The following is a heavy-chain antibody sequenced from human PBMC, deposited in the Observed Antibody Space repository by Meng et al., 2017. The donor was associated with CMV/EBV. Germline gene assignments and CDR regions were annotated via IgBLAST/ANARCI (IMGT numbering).Heavy chain of an antibody. J-gene: IGHJ6*02. CDR2: INPNSGGT. D-gene: IGHD1/OR15-1a*01. CDR1: GYTFTGYY. Sequence: ASVKVSCKASGYTFTGYYMHWVRQAPGQGLEWMGWINPNSGGTNYAQKFQGRVTMTRDTSISTAYMELSRLRSEDTAVYYCARVRKANTEGLYYYYGMDVWGQGTTVTVSS. CDR3: ARVRKANTEGLYYYYGMDV. V-gene: IGHV1-2*02.